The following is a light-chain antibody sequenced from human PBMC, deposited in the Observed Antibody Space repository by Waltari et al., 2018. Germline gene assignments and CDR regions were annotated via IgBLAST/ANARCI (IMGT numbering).Light chain of an antibody. CDR1: QNVNYY. V-gene: IGKV3-11*01. CDR2: GAS. CDR3: QQSYTTPQT. Sequence: EVVLTQSPATLSVSPGERATLSCRASQNVNYYLAWYQQKDGQAPRLLIYGASSRATGIPDRFSGSGSETDFTLTISRLEPEDFATYYCQQSYTTPQTFGQGTKLEIK. J-gene: IGKJ2*01.